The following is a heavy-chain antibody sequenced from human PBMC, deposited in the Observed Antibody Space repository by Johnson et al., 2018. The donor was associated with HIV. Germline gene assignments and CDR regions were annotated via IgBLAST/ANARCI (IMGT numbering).Heavy chain of an antibody. J-gene: IGHJ3*02. V-gene: IGHV3-9*01. CDR3: ARDLYPFGPVQAFDI. D-gene: IGHD3-10*01. CDR1: GFTFDDYA. Sequence: VQLVESGGGLVQPGRSLRLSCAASGFTFDDYAMHWVRQAPGKGLEWVSGISWNSGSIGYADSVKGRFTISRDNAKYSLYLQMNSLSAEDTVVYYCARDLYPFGPVQAFDIWGQGTMVTVSS. CDR2: ISWNSGSI.